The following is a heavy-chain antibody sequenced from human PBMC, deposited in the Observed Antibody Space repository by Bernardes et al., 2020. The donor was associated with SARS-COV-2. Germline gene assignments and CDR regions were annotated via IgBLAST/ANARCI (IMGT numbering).Heavy chain of an antibody. J-gene: IGHJ4*02. CDR1: GFTFSSYW. V-gene: IGHV3-7*01. D-gene: IGHD4-17*01. CDR3: ARDRDHGDRPWRWFDY. CDR2: IKEDGSDT. Sequence: VGSLRLSCAASGFTFSSYWMSWVRQTPGKGLEWVSSIKEDGSDTYYVDSVKGRFTISRDSADDSLYLQMDSLRAEDTAVYYCARDRDHGDRPWRWFDYWGQRTLVTGS.